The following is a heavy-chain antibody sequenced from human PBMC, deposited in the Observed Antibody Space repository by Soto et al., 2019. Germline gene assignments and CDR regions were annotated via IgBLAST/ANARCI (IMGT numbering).Heavy chain of an antibody. D-gene: IGHD3-3*02. J-gene: IGHJ6*02. CDR3: AMDLLADVRGYGMGV. CDR1: GFTFSSYG. Sequence: PGGSLRLFCAASGFTFSSYGMHWVRQAPGKGLEWVAVIPYDGSNKYYANSVNGRITISRDNSKNTLYLQTNSLSAEDKAVYYCAMDLLADVRGYGMGVWGQGITVTVYS. CDR2: IPYDGSNK. V-gene: IGHV3-30*03.